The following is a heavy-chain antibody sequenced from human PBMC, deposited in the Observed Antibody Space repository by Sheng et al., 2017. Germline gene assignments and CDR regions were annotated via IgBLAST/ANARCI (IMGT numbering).Heavy chain of an antibody. CDR3: VVAMFWSGHTN. J-gene: IGHJ4*02. V-gene: IGHV3-21*01. D-gene: IGHD3-3*01. CDR2: ISSGNSHI. Sequence: EVQLVESGGGLVKPGGSLRLSCAASGFAFSDYTMNWVRQAPGKGLEWVSSISSGNSHIGYADSVRGRFTISRDNAKNSLFLQLSSLRVEDTAVYYCVVAMFWSGHTNWGQGTRVTVSS. CDR1: GFAFSDYT.